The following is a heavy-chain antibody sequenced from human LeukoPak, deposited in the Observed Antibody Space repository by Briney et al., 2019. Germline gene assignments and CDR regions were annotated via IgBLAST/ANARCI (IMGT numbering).Heavy chain of an antibody. CDR3: ARDIHMMAAAGRFDY. Sequence: GGSLRLSCAASGVTFSDYYMSWIRQAPGQGLEGVSYISCIDNIIYYADSVKGRFTISRDNAKNSLYLQMNSLRVEDTAVYYCARDIHMMAAAGRFDYGGQGTLVTVSS. V-gene: IGHV3-11*04. D-gene: IGHD6-13*01. CDR1: GVTFSDYY. J-gene: IGHJ4*02. CDR2: ISCIDNII.